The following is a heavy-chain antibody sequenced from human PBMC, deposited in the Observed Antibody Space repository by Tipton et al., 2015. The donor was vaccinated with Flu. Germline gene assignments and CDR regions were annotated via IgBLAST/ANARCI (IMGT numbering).Heavy chain of an antibody. CDR1: GGSISTSGYY. V-gene: IGHV4-39*07. J-gene: IGHJ4*02. Sequence: LRLSCTVSGGSISTSGYYWGWIRQPPGKGLEWIGSIRYGGSSYYTPSLKSRVTISLDMSKDQFSLKLASVTAADTAVYYCARALQNYFDYWGQGTLVTVSS. CDR2: IRYGGSS. CDR3: ARALQNYFDY.